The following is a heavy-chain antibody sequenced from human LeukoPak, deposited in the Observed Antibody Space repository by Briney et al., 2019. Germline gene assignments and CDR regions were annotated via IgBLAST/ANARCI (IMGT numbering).Heavy chain of an antibody. CDR2: INPNGGST. CDR1: GYTFTSYY. CDR3: ARAYYDSSGYGGFDY. V-gene: IGHV1-46*01. J-gene: IGHJ4*02. Sequence: ASVTVSCTASGYTFTSYYIDWMRQAPGQGLEWMGIINPNGGSTRYAQKFQGRVTMTRDTSTSTVYMELSSLRSEDTAVYYCARAYYDSSGYGGFDYWGQGTLVTVSS. D-gene: IGHD3-22*01.